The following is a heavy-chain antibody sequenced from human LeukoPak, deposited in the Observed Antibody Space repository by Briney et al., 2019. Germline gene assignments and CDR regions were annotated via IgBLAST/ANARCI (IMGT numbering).Heavy chain of an antibody. CDR3: ARDHAYAFDI. CDR2: IYSGGST. CDR1: GFTVSSNY. V-gene: IGHV3-53*01. J-gene: IGHJ3*02. Sequence: QPGGSLRLSCAASGFTVSSNYMSWVRQAPGKGLEWVSVIYSGGSTYYADSVKGRFTISRDTAKNSLFLQMNSLSAEDTAVYYCARDHAYAFDIWGQGTKVTVSS.